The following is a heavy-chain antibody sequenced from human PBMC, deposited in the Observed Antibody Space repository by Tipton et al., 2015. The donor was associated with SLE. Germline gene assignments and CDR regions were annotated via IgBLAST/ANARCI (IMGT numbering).Heavy chain of an antibody. CDR1: GGSISSHY. D-gene: IGHD6-19*01. J-gene: IGHJ4*02. CDR2: INHSGST. CDR3: ARGIGAVADFDY. V-gene: IGHV4-34*01. Sequence: TLSLTCTVSGGSISSHYWSWIRQPPGKGLEWIGEINHSGSTNYNPSLKSRVTISVDTSKNQFSLKLSSVTAADTAVYYCARGIGAVADFDYWGQGTLVTVSS.